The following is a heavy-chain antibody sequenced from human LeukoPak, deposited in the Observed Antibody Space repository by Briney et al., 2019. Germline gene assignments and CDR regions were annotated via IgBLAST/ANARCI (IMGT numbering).Heavy chain of an antibody. CDR1: GFTFRSYA. D-gene: IGHD6-19*01. Sequence: GGSLRLSCAASGFTFRSYAIYWVRQAPGKGLEWVSGISGSGGDTYFANSVRGRFTISRDNSKNTVFLQMDSLRAEDTAVYYCAKRGARSGFAWGQGTLVTVSS. J-gene: IGHJ5*02. CDR2: ISGSGGDT. CDR3: AKRGARSGFA. V-gene: IGHV3-23*01.